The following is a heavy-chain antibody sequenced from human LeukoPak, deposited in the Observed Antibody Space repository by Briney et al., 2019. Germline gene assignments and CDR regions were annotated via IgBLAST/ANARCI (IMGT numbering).Heavy chain of an antibody. J-gene: IGHJ6*02. V-gene: IGHV3-66*01. CDR3: AREVAAAGIYYYGMDV. D-gene: IGHD6-13*01. CDR2: IYSGGST. Sequence: PGGSLRLSCAASGFTVSSNYMSWVRQAPGKGLEWVSVIYSGGSTYYADSVKGRFTISRDNSKNTLYLQMNSLRAEDTAVYYCAREVAAAGIYYYGMDVWGQGTTVTVSS. CDR1: GFTVSSNY.